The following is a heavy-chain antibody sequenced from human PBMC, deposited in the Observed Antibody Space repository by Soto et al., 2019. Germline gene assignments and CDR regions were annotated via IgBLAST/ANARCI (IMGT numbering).Heavy chain of an antibody. V-gene: IGHV3-30*18. D-gene: IGHD5-18*01. Sequence: SLRLSCASSGFTFGSYGMHWVRQAPGKGLEWVAVISYDGSNKYYADSVKGRFTISRDNSKNTLYLQMNSLRAEDTAVYYCAKIHQIQLWSWDQYYYGMDVWGQGTTVTVSS. J-gene: IGHJ6*02. CDR2: ISYDGSNK. CDR3: AKIHQIQLWSWDQYYYGMDV. CDR1: GFTFGSYG.